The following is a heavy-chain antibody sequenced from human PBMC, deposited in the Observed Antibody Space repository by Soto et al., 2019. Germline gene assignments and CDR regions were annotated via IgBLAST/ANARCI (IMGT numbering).Heavy chain of an antibody. CDR1: GGTFSSYA. J-gene: IGHJ6*02. CDR3: ARYCSSTSCYSVSGYYYYYGMDV. Sequence: ASVKVSCKASGGTFSSYAISWLRQAPGQGLEWMGGIIPIFGTANYAQKFQGRVTITADESTSTAYMELSSLRSEDTAVYYCARYCSSTSCYSVSGYYYYYGMDVWGQGTTVTVSS. V-gene: IGHV1-69*13. CDR2: IIPIFGTA. D-gene: IGHD2-2*01.